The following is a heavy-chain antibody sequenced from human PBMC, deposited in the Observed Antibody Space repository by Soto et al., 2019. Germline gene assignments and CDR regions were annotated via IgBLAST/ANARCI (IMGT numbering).Heavy chain of an antibody. CDR3: ARGHYSSGWPIDH. CDR1: GDSFSDYY. V-gene: IGHV4-59*01. D-gene: IGHD6-19*01. J-gene: IGHJ4*02. Sequence: QVQLQESGPGLVKPSENLTLTCTVSGDSFSDYYWNWIRQVPGKGLEWIGFVFHSATTSYNPSLKTRVAISDDTSKKQFSLRLTSVSAADTAIYYCARGHYSSGWPIDHWGQGILVTVSS. CDR2: VFHSATT.